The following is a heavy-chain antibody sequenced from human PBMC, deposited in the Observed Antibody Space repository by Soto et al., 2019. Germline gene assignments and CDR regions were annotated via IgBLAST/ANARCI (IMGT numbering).Heavy chain of an antibody. D-gene: IGHD1-26*01. Sequence: QVTLKESGPVLVKPTETLTLTCTVSGFSLSNPRMGVGWIRQPPGRALEWLAHIFSKDEKSYRTSLKSRLTISKDTSKSQVILTMTHMDPVYTATYYCARLQRLYPYFYFDFWGQGILVTVSS. CDR2: IFSKDEK. CDR1: GFSLSNPRMG. CDR3: ARLQRLYPYFYFDF. J-gene: IGHJ4*02. V-gene: IGHV2-26*01.